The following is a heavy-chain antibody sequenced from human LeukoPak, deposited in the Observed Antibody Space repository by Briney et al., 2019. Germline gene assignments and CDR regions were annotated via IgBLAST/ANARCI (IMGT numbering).Heavy chain of an antibody. J-gene: IGHJ4*02. D-gene: IGHD3-3*01. CDR1: GFTFSSYW. CDR2: ISSDGSST. Sequence: GGSLRLSCAASGFTFSSYWMHWVRQAPGKGLAWVSRISSDGSSTSYADSVKGRFTISRGNAKNTLYLQMNSLRAEDTAVYYCARGGDFWSDYSLYYFDYWGQGTLVTVSS. CDR3: ARGGDFWSDYSLYYFDY. V-gene: IGHV3-74*01.